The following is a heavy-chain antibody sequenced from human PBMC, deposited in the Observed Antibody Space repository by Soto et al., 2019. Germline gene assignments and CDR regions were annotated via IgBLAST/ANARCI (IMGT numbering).Heavy chain of an antibody. V-gene: IGHV4-59*01. CDR3: ADYDFWSGYYKY. CDR1: GGSISFYY. Sequence: PSETLSLTCTVSGGSISFYYWSWIRQPPGKGLEWIGHIYYSVNTNYNPSLNSRVTMSVDTSKNQFSLKLNSVTAADTAVYYCADYDFWSGYYKYWGHGTLVTVSS. J-gene: IGHJ4*01. CDR2: IYYSVNT. D-gene: IGHD3-3*01.